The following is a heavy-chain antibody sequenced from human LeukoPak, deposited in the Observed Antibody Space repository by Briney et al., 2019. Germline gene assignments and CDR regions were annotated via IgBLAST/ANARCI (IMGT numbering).Heavy chain of an antibody. V-gene: IGHV3-30-3*01. Sequence: PGGSLRLSCAASGFTFSSYAMHWVRQAPGKGLEWVAVISYDGSNKYYADSVKGRFTISRDNSKNTLYLQMNSLRAEDTAVYYCARAALHRVAVAEVSFDYWGQGTLVTVSS. CDR3: ARAALHRVAVAEVSFDY. CDR2: ISYDGSNK. D-gene: IGHD6-19*01. J-gene: IGHJ4*02. CDR1: GFTFSSYA.